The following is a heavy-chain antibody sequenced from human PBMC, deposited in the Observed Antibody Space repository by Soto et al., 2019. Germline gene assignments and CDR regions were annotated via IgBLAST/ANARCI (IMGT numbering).Heavy chain of an antibody. J-gene: IGHJ6*02. V-gene: IGHV4-59*01. D-gene: IGHD2-8*01. Sequence: SETLSLTCTGSGGSISSYYWSWIRQPPGKGLEWIGYIYYSGSTNYNPSLKSRVTISVDTSKNQFSLKLSSVTAADTAVYYCARDGAAGSTKGPWYYGMDVWGQGTTVAVSS. CDR1: GGSISSYY. CDR2: IYYSGST. CDR3: ARDGAAGSTKGPWYYGMDV.